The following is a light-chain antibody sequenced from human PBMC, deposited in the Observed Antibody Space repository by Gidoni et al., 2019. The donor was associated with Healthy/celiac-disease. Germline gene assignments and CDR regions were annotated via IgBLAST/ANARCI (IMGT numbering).Light chain of an antibody. CDR3: QQHNNWPWT. V-gene: IGKV3-15*01. CDR2: GAS. J-gene: IGKJ1*01. Sequence: EIVMTQSPATLSVSPGERATLSCRASQSVSSILAWYQQKPGQAPRLLIYGASTRATGIPARFSGSGSGTEFTLTISSLQSEDFAVYYCQQHNNWPWTFXQXTKVEIK. CDR1: QSVSSI.